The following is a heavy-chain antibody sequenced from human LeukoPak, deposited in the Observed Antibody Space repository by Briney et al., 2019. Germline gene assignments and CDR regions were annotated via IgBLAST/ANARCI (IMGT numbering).Heavy chain of an antibody. CDR2: IKQDGSEK. V-gene: IGHV3-7*01. CDR3: ARKNGLDY. Sequence: PGGSLRLSCAAPGFTFSSCWMSGVRQAPGKGGEGVANIKQDGSEKYYVDPVNGRFTISRDNAKNSLYLQMNRLRAEDTAVYYCARKNGLDYWGQGTLVTVSS. CDR1: GFTFSSCW. J-gene: IGHJ4*02.